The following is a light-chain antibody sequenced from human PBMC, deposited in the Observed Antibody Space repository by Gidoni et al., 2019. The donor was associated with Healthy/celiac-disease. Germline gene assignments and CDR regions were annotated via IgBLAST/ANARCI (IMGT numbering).Light chain of an antibody. CDR3: QQYYSTPFT. CDR2: WAS. V-gene: IGKV4-1*01. Sequence: DIVMTQSPDSLAVSLGERATINRKSSQSVLYRSNNKNYLAWYQQKPGQPPKLLIYWASTRESGVPDRFSGSGSGTDFTLTSSSLQAEDVAVYYCQQYYSTPFTFGPGTKVDIK. J-gene: IGKJ3*01. CDR1: QSVLYRSNNKNY.